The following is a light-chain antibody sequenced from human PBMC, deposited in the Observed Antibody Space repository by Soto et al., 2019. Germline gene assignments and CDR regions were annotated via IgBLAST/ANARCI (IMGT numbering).Light chain of an antibody. CDR2: DVN. CDR3: SSYTPSGTIV. J-gene: IGLJ2*01. CDR1: SSDIGDYQY. Sequence: QSALTQPASVSGSPGQTITISCTGTSSDIGDYQYVSWYQIQPGEAPRLIIFDVNDRPSGLSARFSGSKSDITAFLTISGLQAEDEAIYYCSSYTPSGTIVFGGGTKLTVL. V-gene: IGLV2-14*01.